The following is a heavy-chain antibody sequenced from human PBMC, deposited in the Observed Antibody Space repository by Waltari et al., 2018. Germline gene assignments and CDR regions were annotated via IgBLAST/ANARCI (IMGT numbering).Heavy chain of an antibody. V-gene: IGHV3-7*01. J-gene: IGHJ4*02. CDR3: AKLPVDTATDY. D-gene: IGHD5-18*01. Sequence: EVQLVESGGGLVQPGGSLRLSCAASGFTFNTYWMTWIRQAPGKGLEWVANIKQDGSNKYYEDYVKGRFTISRDNSKNTLYLQMNSLRAEDTAVYYCAKLPVDTATDYWGQGTLVTVSS. CDR1: GFTFNTYW. CDR2: IKQDGSNK.